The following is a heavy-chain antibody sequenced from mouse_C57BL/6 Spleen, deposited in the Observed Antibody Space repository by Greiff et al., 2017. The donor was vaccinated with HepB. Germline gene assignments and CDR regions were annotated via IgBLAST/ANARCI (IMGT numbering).Heavy chain of an antibody. CDR2: IHPNSGST. V-gene: IGHV1-64*01. CDR3: ARSNGLYAMDY. Sequence: VQLQQSGAELVKPGASVKFSCKASGYTFTSYWMHWVKQRPGQGLEWIGMIHPNSGSTNYNEKFKSKATLTVDKSSSTAYMQLSSLTSEDSAVYYCARSNGLYAMDYWGQGTSVTVSS. CDR1: GYTFTSYW. D-gene: IGHD1-1*02. J-gene: IGHJ4*01.